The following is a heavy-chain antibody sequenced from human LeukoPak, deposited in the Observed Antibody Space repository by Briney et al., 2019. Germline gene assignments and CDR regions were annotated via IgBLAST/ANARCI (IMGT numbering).Heavy chain of an antibody. CDR2: TYYRSKWYN. V-gene: IGHV6-1*01. CDR3: ARGVATGGKNWFDP. Sequence: SQTLSLTCAISGDSVSSNSAAWNWIRESPSRGLEWLGRTYYRSKWYNDYAVSVKSRITINPDTSKNQFSLQLNSVTPEDTAVYYCARGVATGGKNWFDPWGQGTLVTVSS. J-gene: IGHJ5*02. D-gene: IGHD5-12*01. CDR1: GDSVSSNSAA.